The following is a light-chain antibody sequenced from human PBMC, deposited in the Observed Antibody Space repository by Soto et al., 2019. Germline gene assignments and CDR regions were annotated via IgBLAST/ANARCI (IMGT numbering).Light chain of an antibody. CDR1: SSDVGGYNY. J-gene: IGLJ1*01. CDR3: SSYTSTSTLV. CDR2: EVS. Sequence: QSALTQPASVSGSPGQSITISCTGTSSDVGGYNYVSWYQQPPGKAPKLMIYEVSNRPSGVSNRFSGSKSGNTASLTISGLQAEDEADYYCSSYTSTSTLVFGTGTKLT. V-gene: IGLV2-14*01.